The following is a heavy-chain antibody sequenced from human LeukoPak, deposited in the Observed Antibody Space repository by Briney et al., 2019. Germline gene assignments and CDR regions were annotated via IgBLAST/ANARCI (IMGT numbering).Heavy chain of an antibody. D-gene: IGHD5-12*01. J-gene: IGHJ4*02. CDR1: GGSFSGYY. V-gene: IGHV4-34*01. CDR3: AIAGIWLRLFDY. CDR2: INHSGST. Sequence: SETLSLTCAVYGGSFSGYYWSWIRQPPGKGLEWIGEINHSGSTNYNPSLKSRVTISVDTSKNQFSLKLSSVTAADTAVYYCAIAGIWLRLFDYWGQGTLVTVSS.